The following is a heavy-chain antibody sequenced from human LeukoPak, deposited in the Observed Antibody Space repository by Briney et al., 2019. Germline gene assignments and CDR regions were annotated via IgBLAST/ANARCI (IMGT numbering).Heavy chain of an antibody. Sequence: SVKVSCKASGGTFSSYAISWVRQAPGQGLEWMGGIIPIFGTANYAQKFQGRVTITADESTSTAYMELSSLRSEDTAVYYCASPPGGRVDAFDIWGQGTMVTVSS. J-gene: IGHJ3*02. D-gene: IGHD2-15*01. CDR1: GGTFSSYA. V-gene: IGHV1-69*13. CDR3: ASPPGGRVDAFDI. CDR2: IIPIFGTA.